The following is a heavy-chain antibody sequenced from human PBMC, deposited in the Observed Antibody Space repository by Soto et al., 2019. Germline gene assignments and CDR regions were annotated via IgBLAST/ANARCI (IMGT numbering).Heavy chain of an antibody. J-gene: IGHJ6*03. CDR1: GYTFTSYY. CDR3: ARDHPDVVVPAALRYYYYYMDV. CDR2: INPSGGST. D-gene: IGHD2-2*01. Sequence: QVQLVQSGAEVKKPGASVKVSCKASGYTFTSYYMHWVRQAPGQGLGWMGIINPSGGSTSYAQKFQGRVTMTRDTSTSTVYMELSSLRSEDTAVYYCARDHPDVVVPAALRYYYYYMDVWGKGTTVTVSS. V-gene: IGHV1-46*03.